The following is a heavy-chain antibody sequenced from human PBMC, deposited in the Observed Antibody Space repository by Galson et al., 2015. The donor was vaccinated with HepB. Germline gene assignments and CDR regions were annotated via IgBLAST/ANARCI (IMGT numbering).Heavy chain of an antibody. CDR2: ISYDGTNE. CDR1: GSTFSSYG. CDR3: AKATYYYHYSGYSVDY. D-gene: IGHD3-22*01. J-gene: IGHJ4*02. Sequence: SLRLSCAASGSTFSSYGMHWVRQAPGKGLEWVALISYDGTNEYYADFVKGRFTISRDNSKDTLYLQMNSLRAEDTAVYFCAKATYYYHYSGYSVDYWGLGTLVTVSS. V-gene: IGHV3-30*18.